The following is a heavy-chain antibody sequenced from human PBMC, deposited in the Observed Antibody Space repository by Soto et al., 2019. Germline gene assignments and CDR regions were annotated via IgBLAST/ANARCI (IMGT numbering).Heavy chain of an antibody. Sequence: EVQLAESGGGLVQPGGSLRLSCVASGFTFSRHYMTWVRQAPGKGLESVAKIKTDGSESYYVDSVRGRFTFSRDNAKNSLSLQMNSLRDEDTAVYYCAMEEWWRVAFWGQGTLVTVSS. V-gene: IGHV3-7*04. D-gene: IGHD2-15*01. CDR1: GFTFSRHY. J-gene: IGHJ4*02. CDR3: AMEEWWRVAF. CDR2: IKTDGSES.